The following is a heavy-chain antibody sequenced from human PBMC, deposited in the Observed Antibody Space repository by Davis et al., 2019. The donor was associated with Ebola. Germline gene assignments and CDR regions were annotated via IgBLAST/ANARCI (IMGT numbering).Heavy chain of an antibody. V-gene: IGHV1-18*01. CDR3: ARASFGYNSGWYADY. Sequence: AASVKVSCKASGYTFTSYGISWVRQAPGQGLEWMGWVHGGNGNTKYSQRFQGRVTITTDTSANTVYLDLTSLRSEDTAVFYCARASFGYNSGWYADYWGPGSLVTVSS. CDR2: VHGGNGNT. J-gene: IGHJ4*02. D-gene: IGHD6-19*01. CDR1: GYTFTSYG.